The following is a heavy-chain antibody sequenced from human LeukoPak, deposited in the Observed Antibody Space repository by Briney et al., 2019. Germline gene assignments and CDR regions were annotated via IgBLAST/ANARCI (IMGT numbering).Heavy chain of an antibody. D-gene: IGHD4-17*01. CDR2: IYYSENT. V-gene: IGHV4-59*01. Sequence: SETLSLTCTVSGVSISTYYWSWIRQRPRKGLEWIGYIYYSENTNYNPSLKSRVTISVDTSKNQFSLKVSSVTAADTAVYYCARGDYGTGFDPWGQGTLVTVSS. CDR3: ARGDYGTGFDP. J-gene: IGHJ5*02. CDR1: GVSISTYY.